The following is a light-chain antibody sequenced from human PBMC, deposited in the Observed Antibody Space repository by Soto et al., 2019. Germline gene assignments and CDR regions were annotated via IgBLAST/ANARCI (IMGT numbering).Light chain of an antibody. CDR1: QSVRSSF. V-gene: IGKV3-20*01. Sequence: EIVLTQSPGTVSLSPGERATLSCRASQSVRSSFFAWYQQKPRQAPRLLISGAASRATGIPGRFSGSGSGTDYTLTISRLEPEDFAVYYCQHYGTSWPFGQGTKLEI. J-gene: IGKJ1*01. CDR2: GAA. CDR3: QHYGTSWP.